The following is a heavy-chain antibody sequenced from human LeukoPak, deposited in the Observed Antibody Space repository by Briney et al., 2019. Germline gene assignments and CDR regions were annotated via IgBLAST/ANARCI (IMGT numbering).Heavy chain of an antibody. CDR2: IWYDGSNK. CDR1: GFTFSSYG. V-gene: IGHV3-33*01. J-gene: IGHJ6*02. CDR3: ARDYYYCYGMDV. Sequence: PGGSLRLSCAASGFTFSSYGMHWVRQAPGKGLEWVAVIWYDGSNKYYADSVKGRFTISRDNSKNTLYLQMNSLRAEDTAVYYCARDYYYCYGMDVWGQGTTVTVSS.